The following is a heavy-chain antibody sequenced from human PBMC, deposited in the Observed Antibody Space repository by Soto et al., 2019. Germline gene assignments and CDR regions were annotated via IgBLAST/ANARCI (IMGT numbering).Heavy chain of an antibody. Sequence: ASVTVSCQASGYTFTSYAIHLVRQAPGQRLEWMGWISAYNGNTNYAQKLQGRVTMTTDTSTSTAYMELRSLRSDDTAVYYCAREGPMVRGVHSYYYGMDVWGQGTTVTVS. CDR2: ISAYNGNT. D-gene: IGHD3-10*01. CDR3: AREGPMVRGVHSYYYGMDV. V-gene: IGHV1-18*01. J-gene: IGHJ6*02. CDR1: GYTFTSYA.